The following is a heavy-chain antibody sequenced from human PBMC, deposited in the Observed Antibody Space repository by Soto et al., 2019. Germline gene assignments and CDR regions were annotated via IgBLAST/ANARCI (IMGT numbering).Heavy chain of an antibody. CDR3: ARPHPGYSSGWYKVYFDY. J-gene: IGHJ4*02. CDR1: DDSINSDKYY. CDR2: IYYRGNA. V-gene: IGHV4-39*01. Sequence: SETLSLTCSVSDDSINSDKYYWGWIRQPPGKGLEWIGSIYYRGNAYYNPSLKTRVTISLDKSKNQFSLKLSSVTAADTAVYYCARPHPGYSSGWYKVYFDYWGQGTLVTVSS. D-gene: IGHD6-19*01.